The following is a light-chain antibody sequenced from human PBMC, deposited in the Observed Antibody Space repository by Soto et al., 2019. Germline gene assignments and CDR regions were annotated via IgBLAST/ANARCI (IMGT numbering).Light chain of an antibody. CDR3: QQCYSNPRVWT. CDR1: QSISSY. Sequence: DIQMTQSPSSLSASVGDRVTITCRASQSISSYLNWYQQKPGKAPKLLIYAASSLQSGVPSRFSGRGSGTDFTLTISSLQTEDFATYYCQQCYSNPRVWTFGHGTKVEIK. V-gene: IGKV1-39*01. J-gene: IGKJ1*01. CDR2: AAS.